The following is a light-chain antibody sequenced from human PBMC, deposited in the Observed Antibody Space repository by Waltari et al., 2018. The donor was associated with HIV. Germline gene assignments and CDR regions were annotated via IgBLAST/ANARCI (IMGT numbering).Light chain of an antibody. V-gene: IGLV1-47*01. Sequence: SVLTQPPSASGTPGQRVTISCSGDSSNIGSNSVYWYQQLPGTAPTLLSYTNEQRPSGGPDRVSGSNSGTSASLAISGLRSEDEADYYCATWDDDLSTWLFGGGTKVTVL. J-gene: IGLJ3*02. CDR3: ATWDDDLSTWL. CDR2: TNE. CDR1: SSNIGSNS.